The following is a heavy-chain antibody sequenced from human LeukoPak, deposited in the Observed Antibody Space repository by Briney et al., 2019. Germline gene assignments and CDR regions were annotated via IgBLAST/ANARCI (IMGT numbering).Heavy chain of an antibody. CDR3: ARESGGNWNTD. V-gene: IGHV1-2*02. CDR2: INPYSGGT. J-gene: IGHJ4*02. D-gene: IGHD1/OR15-1a*01. Sequence: SVTVSCQASGYTYTDYYLHWVRQAPGQGLEWMGWINPYSGGTNYAQKFQGRVTMTRDTSISTTYMEVSRLRSDDTAAFYCARESGGNWNTDWGGGTVDSVSS. CDR1: GYTYTDYY.